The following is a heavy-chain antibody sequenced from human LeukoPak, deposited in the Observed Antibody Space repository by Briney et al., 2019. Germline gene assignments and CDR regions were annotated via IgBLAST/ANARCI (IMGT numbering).Heavy chain of an antibody. CDR1: VDTFSSYA. D-gene: IGHD6-19*01. J-gene: IGHJ4*02. CDR2: IILIFGTA. V-gene: IGHV1-69*06. Sequence: GASVTVSCKASVDTFSSYAISWGRQAPGQGLEWMGGIILIFGTANYSQKSQGRVTITADKATSTAYMALSSLRSEDTAVYYCARDSVAQWLLPGLFDYWGQGTLVTVSS. CDR3: ARDSVAQWLLPGLFDY.